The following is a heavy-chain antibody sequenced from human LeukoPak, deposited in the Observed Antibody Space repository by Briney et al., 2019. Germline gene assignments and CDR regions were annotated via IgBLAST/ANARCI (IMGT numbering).Heavy chain of an antibody. J-gene: IGHJ4*02. CDR1: GASFSDYY. Sequence: SETMSLTCAVYGASFSDYYWSWFRQPPGKGLEWIGEIYPSGATFYNPSLKSRVTVSKDTSKSQSSLTLRFVTAADTALYYCAWYHNWFLNDHWGQGTLVTVSS. CDR2: IYPSGAT. D-gene: IGHD1-1*01. CDR3: AWYHNWFLNDH. V-gene: IGHV4-34*01.